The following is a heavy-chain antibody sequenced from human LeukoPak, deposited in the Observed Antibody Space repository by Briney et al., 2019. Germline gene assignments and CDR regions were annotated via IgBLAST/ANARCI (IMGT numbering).Heavy chain of an antibody. V-gene: IGHV4-34*01. J-gene: IGHJ4*02. D-gene: IGHD5-12*01. CDR3: ARGYTGYDLAGY. CDR2: INHSGSI. Sequence: SETLSLTCTVSGGSISSYYWSWIRQPPGKGLEWIGEINHSGSINYNPSLKSRLSISVDTSKNQFSLKLSSVTAADTAVYYCARGYTGYDLAGYWGQGALVTVSS. CDR1: GGSISSYY.